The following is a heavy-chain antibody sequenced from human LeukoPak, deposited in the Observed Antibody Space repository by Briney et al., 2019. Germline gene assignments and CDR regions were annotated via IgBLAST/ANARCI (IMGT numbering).Heavy chain of an antibody. CDR2: IRGDGSNT. Sequence: SGGSLRLSCAASGFTFSTFWMNWVRQAPGQGLVWVSRIRGDGSNTGYADSVKGRFTISRDNAKNTLYLQMNSLRDEDTAVYYCAREANMAHWGRGTLVTVSS. D-gene: IGHD2/OR15-2a*01. CDR3: AREANMAH. V-gene: IGHV3-74*01. J-gene: IGHJ4*02. CDR1: GFTFSTFW.